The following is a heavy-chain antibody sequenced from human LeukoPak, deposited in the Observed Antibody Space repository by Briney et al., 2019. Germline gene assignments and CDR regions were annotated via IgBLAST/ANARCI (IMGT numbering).Heavy chain of an antibody. CDR1: GYTFTSSG. CDR2: INPNSGGT. J-gene: IGHJ5*02. CDR3: ARGLYPLLLPDFDP. D-gene: IGHD2-2*01. Sequence: GASVKVSCKASGYTFTSSGISWVRQAPGQGLEWMGWINPNSGGTNYAQKFQGRVTMTRDTSISTAYMELSRLRSDDTAVYYCARGLYPLLLPDFDPWGQGTLVTVSS. V-gene: IGHV1-2*02.